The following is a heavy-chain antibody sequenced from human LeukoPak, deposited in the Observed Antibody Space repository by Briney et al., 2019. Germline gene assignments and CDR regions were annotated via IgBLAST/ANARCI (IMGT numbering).Heavy chain of an antibody. CDR2: IRYDGSNK. D-gene: IGHD2-2*02. J-gene: IGHJ1*01. CDR3: AKEEVVPVAIGEYFQH. V-gene: IGHV3-30*02. CDR1: GFTFSSYG. Sequence: GGSLRLSCAASGFTFSSYGMHWVRQAPGKGLEWVAFIRYDGSNKYYADSVKGRFTISRDNSKNTLYLQMNSLRAEDTAVYYCAKEEVVPVAIGEYFQHWGQGTLVTVSS.